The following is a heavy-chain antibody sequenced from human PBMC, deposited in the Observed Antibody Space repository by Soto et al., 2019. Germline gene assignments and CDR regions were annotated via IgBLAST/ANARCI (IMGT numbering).Heavy chain of an antibody. Sequence: QVQLVDSGGGVVQPGRSLGLSCAAAGFTFSNYAMHWVRQAPGKGLQWVAGVSYDGNSQYYADSVKGRFIVSRDSSKNTMFLQMSSLRVEDTAVYYCAIDEAASGAYYFDSWGQGTLVTVSS. CDR3: AIDEAASGAYYFDS. CDR2: VSYDGNSQ. J-gene: IGHJ4*02. V-gene: IGHV3-30-3*01. CDR1: GFTFSNYA. D-gene: IGHD6-13*01.